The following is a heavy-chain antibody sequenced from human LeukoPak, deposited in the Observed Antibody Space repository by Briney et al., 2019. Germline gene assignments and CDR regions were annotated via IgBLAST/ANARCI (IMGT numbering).Heavy chain of an antibody. CDR3: AREPYFAY. CDR2: IYYSGST. V-gene: IGHV4-59*11. CDR1: GGSISSHY. Sequence: SETLSLTCTVSGGSISSHYWSWIRQPPGKGLEWIGYIYYSGSTNYNPSLKSRVTISVDTSKNQFSLKLSSVTAADTAVYYCAREPYFAYWGQGTLVTVSS. J-gene: IGHJ4*02.